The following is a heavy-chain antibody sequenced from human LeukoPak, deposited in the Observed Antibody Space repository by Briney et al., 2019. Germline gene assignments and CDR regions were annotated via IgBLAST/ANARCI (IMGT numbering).Heavy chain of an antibody. CDR2: IWYDGSNK. Sequence: GRSLRLSCAASGFPFSSYGMHWVRQVPGKGLQWVALIWYDGSNKFYADSVKGRFTISRDNSKNTLYLQMNSLRAEDTAVYKCARDLPQPTSGWFENPGAALDIWGQGTMVTVSS. V-gene: IGHV3-33*01. CDR3: ARDLPQPTSGWFENPGAALDI. D-gene: IGHD6-19*01. CDR1: GFPFSSYG. J-gene: IGHJ3*02.